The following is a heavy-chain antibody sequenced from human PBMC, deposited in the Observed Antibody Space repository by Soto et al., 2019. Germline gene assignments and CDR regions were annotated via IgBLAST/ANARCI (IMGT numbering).Heavy chain of an antibody. CDR1: GFSFSRHS. D-gene: IGHD6-19*01. CDR3: TSGSIAVAGAVH. CDR2: IRSKANSYAT. J-gene: IGHJ4*02. Sequence: PGGSLRLSCAASGFSFSRHSMNWVRQASGKGLEWVGRIRSKANSYATAYAASVKGRFTISRDDSKNTAYLQMNSLKTEDTAVYYCTSGSIAVAGAVHWGQGTLVTVSS. V-gene: IGHV3-73*01.